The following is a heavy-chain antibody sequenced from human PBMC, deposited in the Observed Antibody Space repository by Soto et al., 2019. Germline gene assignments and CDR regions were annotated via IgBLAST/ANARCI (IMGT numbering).Heavy chain of an antibody. CDR2: IYYSGST. V-gene: IGHV4-30-4*01. CDR3: ARAVLRYYYAMDV. CDR1: GDSIGRGDYY. Sequence: SETLSLTCTVSGDSIGRGDYYWSWIRHPPGKGLEWIGYIYYSGSTHYNPSLKSRVTISLDTSKNQFSLKLSSVTVADTAVYYCARAVLRYYYAMDVRGQATTVTVS. J-gene: IGHJ6*02. D-gene: IGHD1-20*01.